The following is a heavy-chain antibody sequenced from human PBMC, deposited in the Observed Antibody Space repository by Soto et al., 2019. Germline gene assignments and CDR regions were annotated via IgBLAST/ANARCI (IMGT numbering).Heavy chain of an antibody. D-gene: IGHD1-26*01. V-gene: IGHV3-13*04. CDR1: GFTFSNYD. CDR2: IGIAGDT. J-gene: IGHJ4*02. Sequence: EVQLVESGRGLVQPGGSLRLSCAASGFTFSNYDMHWVRQVTGKGLEWVSAIGIAGDTYYPDSVNGRFTVFRENAKNSLYLQMDSLRAGDTAVYYCARAESTVSGALVYWGQGIVVIVSS. CDR3: ARAESTVSGALVY.